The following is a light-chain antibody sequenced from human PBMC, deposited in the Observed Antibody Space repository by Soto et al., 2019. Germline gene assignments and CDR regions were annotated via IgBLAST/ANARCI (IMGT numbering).Light chain of an antibody. CDR2: DAS. CDR1: QSVSSN. CDR3: QNYNSAPWT. J-gene: IGKJ1*01. Sequence: EIVMTQSPATLSVSPGERATLSCRASQSVSSNLAWYQQKPGQAPRLLIYDASTRATGIPARFSGSGSGTEFTLTISSLQSEDVATYYCQNYNSAPWTFGQGTKVEIK. V-gene: IGKV3-15*01.